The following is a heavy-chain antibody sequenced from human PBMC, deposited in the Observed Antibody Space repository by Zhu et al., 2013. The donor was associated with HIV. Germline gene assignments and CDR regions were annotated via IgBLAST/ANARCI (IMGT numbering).Heavy chain of an antibody. CDR3: ARDGSYGDFDY. CDR1: GFTFSSYW. V-gene: IGHV3-74*01. J-gene: IGHJ4*02. D-gene: IGHD1-26*01. Sequence: EVQLVESGGGLVQPGGSLRLSCAASGFTFSSYWMHWVRQAPGKGLVWVSRINSDGSSTTYADSVKGRFTISRDNAKNTLFLQVNSLRAEDTAIYYCARDGSYGDFDYWGQGILVTVSA. CDR2: INSDGSST.